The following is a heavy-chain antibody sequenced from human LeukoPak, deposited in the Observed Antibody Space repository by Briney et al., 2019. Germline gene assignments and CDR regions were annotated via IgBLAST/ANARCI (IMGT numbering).Heavy chain of an antibody. CDR3: AKDRYCSSTSCYNAD. CDR1: GFTFNSYA. Sequence: PGGSLRLSCAASGFTFNSYAMHWVRQAPGKGLEWVAVISYDGSNKYYADSVKGRFTISRDNSKNTLYLQMNSLRAEDTAVYYCAKDRYCSSTSCYNADWGQGTMVTVSS. CDR2: ISYDGSNK. J-gene: IGHJ3*01. V-gene: IGHV3-30-3*01. D-gene: IGHD2-2*01.